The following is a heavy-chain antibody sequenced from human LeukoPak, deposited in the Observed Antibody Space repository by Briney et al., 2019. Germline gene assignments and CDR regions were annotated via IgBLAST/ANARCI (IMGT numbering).Heavy chain of an antibody. J-gene: IGHJ4*02. Sequence: GASVKVSCKASGYTFTSYYMHWVRQAPGQGLEWMGIINPSGGSTSYAQKFQGRVTMTTDTSTSTAYMELRSLRSDDTAVYYCARDRLITPRTIVNNALVFWGQGTLVTVSS. D-gene: IGHD4-23*01. V-gene: IGHV1-46*01. CDR1: GYTFTSYY. CDR2: INPSGGST. CDR3: ARDRLITPRTIVNNALVF.